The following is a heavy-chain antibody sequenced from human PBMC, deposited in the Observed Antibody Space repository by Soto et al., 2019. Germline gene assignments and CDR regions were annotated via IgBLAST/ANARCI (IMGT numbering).Heavy chain of an antibody. J-gene: IGHJ3*01. CDR3: ATERGSYFDAVEH. CDR2: IRQDGSDK. Sequence: VQLVESGGGLVQPGGSLTLSCVASGISLSDFWMSWVRQAPGKGLEWVANIRQDGSDKNYVDSVKGRFTVSRDSAKNSVYLHMTNLRAEDTAMYFCATERGSYFDAVEHWGQGTRVSVSS. V-gene: IGHV3-7*03. CDR1: GISLSDFW. D-gene: IGHD1-26*01.